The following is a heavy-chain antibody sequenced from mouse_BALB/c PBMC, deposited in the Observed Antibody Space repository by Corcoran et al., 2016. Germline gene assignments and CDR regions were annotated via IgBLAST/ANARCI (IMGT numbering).Heavy chain of an antibody. Sequence: QIQLVQSGPELKKPGETVKISCKASGYTFTNYGMNWVKQAPGKGLKWMGWINTYTGEPTYADDFKGRFAFSLETSASTAYLQINNLKNEDTATYFCARAYYYCSSPWYFDVWGAGTTVTVSS. D-gene: IGHD1-1*01. CDR2: INTYTGEP. J-gene: IGHJ1*01. CDR3: ARAYYYCSSPWYFDV. V-gene: IGHV9-3-1*01. CDR1: GYTFTNYG.